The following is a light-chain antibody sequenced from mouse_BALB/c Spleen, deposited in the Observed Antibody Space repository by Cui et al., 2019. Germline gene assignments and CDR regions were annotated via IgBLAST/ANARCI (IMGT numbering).Light chain of an antibody. CDR1: SSGSY. V-gene: IGKV4-59*01. CDR2: DTS. J-gene: IGKJ2*01. CDR3: QQWSSNPPT. Sequence: QIVLTQSPAIMSASPGEKVTMTCSASSSGSYMHWYQQKSGTSPKRWIYDTSKLASGVPARFSGSGSGTSYSLTISSMEAEDAATYYCQQWSSNPPTFGRGTKLEIK.